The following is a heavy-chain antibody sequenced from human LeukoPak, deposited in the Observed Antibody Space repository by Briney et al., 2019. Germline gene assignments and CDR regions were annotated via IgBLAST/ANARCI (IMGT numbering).Heavy chain of an antibody. V-gene: IGHV3-48*02. Sequence: PGGSLRLSCAASVCTFSSYSMNWVRQAPGKGLEWVSYISSGSSTIYYADSVKGRFTISRDNAKNSLYLQMNSLRDEDTAVYYCAGSRLFGFWGQGTLVTVSS. CDR1: VCTFSSYS. CDR3: AGSRLFGF. D-gene: IGHD3-10*01. J-gene: IGHJ4*02. CDR2: ISSGSSTI.